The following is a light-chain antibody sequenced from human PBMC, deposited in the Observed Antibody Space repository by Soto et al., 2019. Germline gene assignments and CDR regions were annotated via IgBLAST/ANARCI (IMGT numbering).Light chain of an antibody. Sequence: LTDSASSLSLSTGARATLSCWASQSISSSYLACYQQKPGQAPRLLIYGASSRATGIPDRFSGSGSGTDFTLTISRLEPEDFAVYYCQQYGASPKTFGQGTKVDIK. V-gene: IGKV3-20*01. CDR2: GAS. CDR3: QQYGASPKT. J-gene: IGKJ1*01. CDR1: QSISSSY.